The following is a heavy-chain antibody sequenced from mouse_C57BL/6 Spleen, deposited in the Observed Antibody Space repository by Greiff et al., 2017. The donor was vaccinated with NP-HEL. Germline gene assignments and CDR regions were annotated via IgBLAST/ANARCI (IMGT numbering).Heavy chain of an antibody. D-gene: IGHD2-5*01. CDR1: GYTFTSYW. J-gene: IGHJ3*01. CDR2: IYPGSGST. Sequence: QGQVQQPGAELVKPGASVKMSCKASGYTFTSYWITWVKQRPGQGLEWIGDIYPGSGSTNYNEKFKSKATLTVDTSSSTAYMQLSSLTSEDSAVYYCARGYYYSNYRFAYWGQGTLVTVSA. V-gene: IGHV1-55*01. CDR3: ARGYYYSNYRFAY.